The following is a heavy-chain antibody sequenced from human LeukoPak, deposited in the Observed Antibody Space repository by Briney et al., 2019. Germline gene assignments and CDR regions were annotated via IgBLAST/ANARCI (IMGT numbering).Heavy chain of an antibody. CDR2: IYPGDSDS. CDR3: ARHSSSSPFDY. V-gene: IGHV5-51*01. CDR1: GYHFTSYW. D-gene: IGHD6-6*01. Sequence: GESLQISCKGSGYHFTSYWIGWVRQLPGKGLEWMGIIYPGDSDSKYSPSFQGQVTISADKSISTAYLQWSSLKASDTAMYYCARHSSSSPFDYWGQGTLVTVSS. J-gene: IGHJ4*02.